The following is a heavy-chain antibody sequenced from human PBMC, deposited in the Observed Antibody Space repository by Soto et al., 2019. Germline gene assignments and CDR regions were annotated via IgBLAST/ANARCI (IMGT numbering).Heavy chain of an antibody. CDR2: ISGSGGST. Sequence: GGSLRLSCAASGFTFSSYAMSWVRQAPGKGLEWVSAISGSGGSTYYADSVKGRFTISRDNSKKTLYLQMNSLRAEDTAVYYCAKILGYSSGWYSMGDFDYWGQGTLVTVSS. V-gene: IGHV3-23*01. J-gene: IGHJ4*02. CDR3: AKILGYSSGWYSMGDFDY. D-gene: IGHD6-19*01. CDR1: GFTFSSYA.